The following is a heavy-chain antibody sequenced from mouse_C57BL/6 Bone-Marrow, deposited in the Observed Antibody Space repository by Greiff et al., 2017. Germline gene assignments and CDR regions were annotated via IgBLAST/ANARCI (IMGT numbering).Heavy chain of an antibody. D-gene: IGHD1-1*01. CDR2: IRNKANNHAT. V-gene: IGHV6-6*01. Sequence: EVKLQESGGGLVQPGGSMKLSCAASGFTFSDAWMDWVRQSPEKGLEWVAEIRNKANNHATYYAESVKGRFTISRDDSKSSVYLQMNSLRAEDTVIYYCTSLFTVVVDYWGQGTTLTVSS. J-gene: IGHJ2*01. CDR1: GFTFSDAW. CDR3: TSLFTVVVDY.